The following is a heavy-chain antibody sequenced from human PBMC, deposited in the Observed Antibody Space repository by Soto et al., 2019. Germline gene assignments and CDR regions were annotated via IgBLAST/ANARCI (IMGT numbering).Heavy chain of an antibody. CDR3: ARDKGDYLPSYFDY. J-gene: IGHJ4*02. D-gene: IGHD4-17*01. CDR2: IWYDGSNK. Sequence: GGSLRLSCAASGFTFSSYGMHWVRQAPGKGLEWVAVIWYDGSNKYYADSVKGRFTISRDNSKNTLYLQMNSLRAEDTAVYYCARDKGDYLPSYFDYWGQGTLVTVSS. CDR1: GFTFSSYG. V-gene: IGHV3-33*01.